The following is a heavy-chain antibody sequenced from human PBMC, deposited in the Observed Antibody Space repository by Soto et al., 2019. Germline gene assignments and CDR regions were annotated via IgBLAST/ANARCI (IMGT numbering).Heavy chain of an antibody. CDR1: GFTFSSYA. J-gene: IGHJ6*01. Sequence: PXGSLRLSCAASGFTFSSYAMHWVRQAPGKGLEWVAVIXYDGSXKYYADHVKGXXTITRDNXXNTLYLQMNSLRAEDTAVYYCARARTNYYGMDVWGQGTTVTVSS. CDR3: ARARTNYYGMDV. CDR2: IXYDGSXK. V-gene: IGHV3-30-3*01.